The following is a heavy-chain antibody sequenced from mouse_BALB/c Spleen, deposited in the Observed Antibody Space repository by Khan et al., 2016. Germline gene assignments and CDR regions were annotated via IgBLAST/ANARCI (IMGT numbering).Heavy chain of an antibody. Sequence: EVQLQESGPSLVKPSQTLSLTCSVTGDSITSGYWNWIRKFPGNKLEFMGYISNSSSLYYNPSLKSRISITRDTSKNQYYLQLNSVTSEDTATYYCARSGDYDGDAMDYWGQGTSVTVSS. V-gene: IGHV3-8*02. D-gene: IGHD2-4*01. CDR3: ARSGDYDGDAMDY. CDR2: ISNSSSL. J-gene: IGHJ4*01. CDR1: GDSITSGY.